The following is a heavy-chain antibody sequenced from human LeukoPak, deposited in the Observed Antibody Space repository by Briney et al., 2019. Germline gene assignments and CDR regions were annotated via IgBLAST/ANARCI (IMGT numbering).Heavy chain of an antibody. CDR3: TTEEVEYDYVCGSYRYNYFVC. V-gene: IGHV3-15*01. D-gene: IGHD3-16*02. CDR1: GFTFSNAW. Sequence: TGGSLRLSCAASGFTFSNAWMSWVRQAPGKGLEWVGLIKSKTDGGTTDSAAPVKGRFSISRDDSKHTLYLQMKSLKTADTALYYCTTEEVEYDYVCGSYRYNYFVCWGQGRLVGDSS. J-gene: IGHJ4*02. CDR2: IKSKTDGGTT.